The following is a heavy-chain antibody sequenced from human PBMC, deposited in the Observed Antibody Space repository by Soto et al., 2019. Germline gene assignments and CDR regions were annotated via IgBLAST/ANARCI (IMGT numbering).Heavy chain of an antibody. CDR3: ARVGSYDILTGHPFPYFDY. Sequence: QVQLQESGPGLVKPSQTLSLTCTVSGGSISSGGYYWSWIRQHPGKGLEWIGYIYYSGSTYYNPSLKSRVTISVETSKNQFSLKLSSVTAADTAVYYCARVGSYDILTGHPFPYFDYWGQGTLVTVSS. CDR1: GGSISSGGYY. CDR2: IYYSGST. J-gene: IGHJ4*02. V-gene: IGHV4-31*03. D-gene: IGHD3-9*01.